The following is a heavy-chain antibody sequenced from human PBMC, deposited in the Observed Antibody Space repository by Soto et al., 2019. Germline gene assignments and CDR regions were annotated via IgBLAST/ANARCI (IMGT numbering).Heavy chain of an antibody. D-gene: IGHD2-2*01. CDR2: ISNNGDST. J-gene: IGHJ5*02. CDR3: EKEGWPAYCNSISCHFPP. V-gene: IGHV3-23*01. Sequence: EVQVLESGGGLVQPGGSLRLSCVGSGFTFSSYAMSWVRQAPGKGLEWVSGISNNGDSTYYADSVKGRFTISRDNSRNTLYLEMSSVRAEGTAVYYCEKEGWPAYCNSISCHFPPWGQGTKVTVSS. CDR1: GFTFSSYA.